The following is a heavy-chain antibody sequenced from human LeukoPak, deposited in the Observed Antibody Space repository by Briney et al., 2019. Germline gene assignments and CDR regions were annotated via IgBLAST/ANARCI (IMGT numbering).Heavy chain of an antibody. CDR3: AKDQDIFVGASQS. V-gene: IGHV3-23*05. D-gene: IGHD2-15*01. CDR1: GLTFSTYA. Sequence: GGSLRLSCAASGLTFSTYAMAWVRQATEEGLEWVATIDTGGDNTYYADYVKGRFTISRDNSKNTLDLQMISLRADDTAMYYCAKDQDIFVGASQSCGQGTTVTVSS. J-gene: IGHJ3*01. CDR2: IDTGGDNT.